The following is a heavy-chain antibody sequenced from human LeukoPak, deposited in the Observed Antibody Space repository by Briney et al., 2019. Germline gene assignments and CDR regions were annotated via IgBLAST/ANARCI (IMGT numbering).Heavy chain of an antibody. CDR2: INHSGST. J-gene: IGHJ5*02. Sequence: SETLSLTCTVSGGSISSSSYYWGWIRQPPGKGLEWIGEINHSGSTNYNPSLKGRVTISVDTSKNQFSLKLSSVTAADTAVYYCATCTANWFDPWGQGTLVTVSS. V-gene: IGHV4-39*07. CDR1: GGSISSSSYY. D-gene: IGHD2-21*02. CDR3: ATCTANWFDP.